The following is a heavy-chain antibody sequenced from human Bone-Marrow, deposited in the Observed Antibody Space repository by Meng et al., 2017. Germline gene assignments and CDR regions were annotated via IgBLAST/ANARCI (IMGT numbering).Heavy chain of an antibody. CDR3: ARWRSGSYYYYYGMDV. CDR2: IIPIFGTA. V-gene: IGHV1-69*05. Sequence: SVKVSCKASGGTFSSYAISWVRQAPGQGLEWRGGIIPIFGTANYAQKFQGRVTITTDESTSTDYMELSSMRSEDTAVYYCARWRSGSYYYYYGMDVWGQGTTVTVSS. CDR1: GGTFSSYA. D-gene: IGHD3-10*01. J-gene: IGHJ6*02.